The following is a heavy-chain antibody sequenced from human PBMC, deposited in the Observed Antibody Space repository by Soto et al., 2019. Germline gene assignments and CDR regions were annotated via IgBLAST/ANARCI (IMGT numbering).Heavy chain of an antibody. J-gene: IGHJ6*02. D-gene: IGHD1-26*01. CDR3: AKVTYSGSYYYYYGMDV. V-gene: IGHV3-23*01. Sequence: GGSLRLSCAASGFPSSSYALSWVRQAPGRGLEWVSAISGSGGSTYYADSVKGRFTISRDNSKNTLYLQMNSLRAEDTAVYYCAKVTYSGSYYYYYGMDVWGQGTTVTVSS. CDR1: GFPSSSYA. CDR2: ISGSGGST.